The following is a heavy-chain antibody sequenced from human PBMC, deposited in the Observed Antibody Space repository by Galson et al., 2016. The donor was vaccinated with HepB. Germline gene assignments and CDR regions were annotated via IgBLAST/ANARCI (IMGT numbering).Heavy chain of an antibody. CDR3: ATAPPKYQLLSGPYYDC. CDR1: GGSISSYSYY. D-gene: IGHD2-2*01. V-gene: IGHV4-39*01. CDR2: MYYSGST. Sequence: ETLSLTCTVSGGSISSYSYYWGWIRQPPGKGLEWIGSMYYSGSTYYNPSLKSRVTISVDTSKNQFSLKLSSVTAADTAVYYCATAPPKYQLLSGPYYDCWGQGTLVTVSS. J-gene: IGHJ4*02.